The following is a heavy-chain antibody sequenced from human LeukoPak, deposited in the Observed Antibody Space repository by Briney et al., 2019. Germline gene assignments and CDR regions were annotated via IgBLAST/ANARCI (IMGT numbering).Heavy chain of an antibody. V-gene: IGHV4-31*03. J-gene: IGHJ4*02. Sequence: SETLSLTCTVSGGSISSGGYYWSWIRQHPGKGLEWIGCIYYSGTTYYHPSLTSRVAISVDTSKNQFSLKLSSVTAADPAVYYCARSGTVTTWNYWGQGTLVTVSS. D-gene: IGHD4-17*01. CDR3: ARSGTVTTWNY. CDR1: GGSISSGGYY. CDR2: IYYSGTT.